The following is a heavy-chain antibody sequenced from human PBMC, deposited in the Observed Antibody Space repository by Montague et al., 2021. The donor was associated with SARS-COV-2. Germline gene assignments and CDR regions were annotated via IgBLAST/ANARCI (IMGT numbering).Heavy chain of an antibody. CDR2: INHSGST. Sequence: SETLSLTCAVYGGSFSGYYWSWLRSPPGKGLEWIGEINHSGSTNYNPSLKSRVTISVDTSKNQFSLKLSSVTAADTAVYYCTREGYQVLWSDYYYYGMDVWGQGTTVTVSS. CDR3: TREGYQVLWSDYYYYGMDV. J-gene: IGHJ6*02. D-gene: IGHD2-2*01. CDR1: GGSFSGYY. V-gene: IGHV4-34*01.